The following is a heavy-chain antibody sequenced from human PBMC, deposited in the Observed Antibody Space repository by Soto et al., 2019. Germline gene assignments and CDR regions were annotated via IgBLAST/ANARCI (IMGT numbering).Heavy chain of an antibody. D-gene: IGHD3-9*01. CDR1: GGSISSYY. CDR2: IYYSGST. CDR3: ARAGDYDILTGYPIRQDYYYGMDV. V-gene: IGHV4-59*01. J-gene: IGHJ6*02. Sequence: QVQLQESGPGLVKPSETLSLTCTVSGGSISSYYWSWIRQPPGKGLEWIGYIYYSGSTNYNPSLKSRVTISVDTSKNQFSLKLSSVTAADTAVYYCARAGDYDILTGYPIRQDYYYGMDVWGQGTTVTVSS.